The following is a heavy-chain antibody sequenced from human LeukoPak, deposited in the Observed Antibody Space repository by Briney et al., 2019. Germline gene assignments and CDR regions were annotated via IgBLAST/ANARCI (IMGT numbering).Heavy chain of an antibody. CDR1: GFTFSSYG. V-gene: IGHV3-30*03. Sequence: GRSLRLSCAASGFTFSSYGMHWVRQAPGKGLEWVAVISYDGSNKYYADSVKGRFTISRDDSRNTLYLQMNSLKAEDTAVYYCHHSVHDYWGQGTLVTVSS. CDR2: ISYDGSNK. D-gene: IGHD5-18*01. J-gene: IGHJ4*02. CDR3: HHSVHDY.